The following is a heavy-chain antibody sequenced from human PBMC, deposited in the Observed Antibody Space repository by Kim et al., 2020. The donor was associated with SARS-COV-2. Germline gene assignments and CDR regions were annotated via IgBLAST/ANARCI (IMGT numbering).Heavy chain of an antibody. CDR1: GGSISSSSYY. J-gene: IGHJ4*02. CDR3: ARSKGAVAGTRGVDY. V-gene: IGHV4-39*01. Sequence: SETLSLTCTVSGGSISSSSYYWGWIRQPPGKGLEWIGSIYYSGSTYYNPSLKSRVTISVDTSKNQFSLKLSSVTAADTAVYYCARSKGAVAGTRGVDYWGQGTLVTVSS. CDR2: IYYSGST. D-gene: IGHD6-19*01.